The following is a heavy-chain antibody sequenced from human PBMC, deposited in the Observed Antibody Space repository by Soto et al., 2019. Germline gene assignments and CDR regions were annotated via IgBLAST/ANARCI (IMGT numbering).Heavy chain of an antibody. Sequence: GGSLRLSCAASGFTFSSYWMSWVRQMPGKGLEWMGIIYPSDSDTRYSPSFQGQVTISVDKSITTAYLQWSRLEASDTAIYYCAKGLYVTSYGMDVWGQGTTVTVSS. CDR2: IYPSDSDT. CDR1: GFTFSSYW. J-gene: IGHJ6*02. D-gene: IGHD2-21*02. CDR3: AKGLYVTSYGMDV. V-gene: IGHV5-51*01.